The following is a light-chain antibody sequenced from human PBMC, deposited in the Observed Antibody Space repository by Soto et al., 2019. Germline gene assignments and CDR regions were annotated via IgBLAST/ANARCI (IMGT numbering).Light chain of an antibody. CDR1: QSVLYSSNNNNY. CDR2: WAS. CDR3: QQYDSSPYT. Sequence: DIVLTQSPDSLAVSLGERATINCKSSQSVLYSSNNNNYLAWYQQKPGQPPKLLIHWASTRESGVPGRFSGSGSGTEFTLTISSLQAEDVAVYYCQQYDSSPYTFGQGTKLEMK. J-gene: IGKJ2*01. V-gene: IGKV4-1*01.